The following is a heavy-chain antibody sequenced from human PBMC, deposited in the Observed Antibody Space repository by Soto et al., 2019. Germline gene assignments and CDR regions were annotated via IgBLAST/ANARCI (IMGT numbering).Heavy chain of an antibody. J-gene: IGHJ4*02. CDR1: GFTFSNAW. Sequence: PXGSLRLSCAASGFTFSNAWMSWVRQAPGKGLEWVGRIKSKTDGGTTDYAAPVKGRFTISRDDSKNTLYLQMNSLKTEDTAVYYCTTDEVIAVAGFDYFDYWGQGTLVTVSS. V-gene: IGHV3-15*01. CDR3: TTDEVIAVAGFDYFDY. CDR2: IKSKTDGGTT. D-gene: IGHD6-19*01.